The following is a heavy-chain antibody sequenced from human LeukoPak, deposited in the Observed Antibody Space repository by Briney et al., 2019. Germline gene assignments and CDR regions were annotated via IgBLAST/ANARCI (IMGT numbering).Heavy chain of an antibody. Sequence: GGSLRLSCAASGFTFTSYAMSWVRQAPGKGLELVSAMTGSGGSTYYADSVKGRFTISRDNSKNTLFLQMNSLRAEDTAVYYCAKSPTLSSGSYRLDYWGQGILVTVSS. D-gene: IGHD1-26*01. V-gene: IGHV3-23*01. CDR2: MTGSGGST. J-gene: IGHJ4*02. CDR3: AKSPTLSSGSYRLDY. CDR1: GFTFTSYA.